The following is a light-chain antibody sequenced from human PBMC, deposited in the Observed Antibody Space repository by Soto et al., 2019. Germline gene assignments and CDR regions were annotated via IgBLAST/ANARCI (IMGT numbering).Light chain of an antibody. CDR1: QSVLYSSNNKNY. CDR2: WAS. Sequence: DVVMTQSPDSLAVSLGERATINCTSSQSVLYSSNNKNYLAWYQQKPVQPPKLLIYWASTRESGVPDRFSGSGSGTDSTLTISSLQAEDVAVYYCQQYYSTPLTFGGGSKVDIK. CDR3: QQYYSTPLT. J-gene: IGKJ4*01. V-gene: IGKV4-1*01.